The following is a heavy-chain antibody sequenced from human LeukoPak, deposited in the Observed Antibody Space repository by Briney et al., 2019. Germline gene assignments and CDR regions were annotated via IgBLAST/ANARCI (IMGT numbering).Heavy chain of an antibody. CDR2: IIPVLGTA. CDR1: GDTFSNYG. J-gene: IGHJ6*02. CDR3: ARERVPTEYTGYGYYYYYGLDV. D-gene: IGHD5-12*01. V-gene: IGHV1-69*04. Sequence: GASVKVSCKASGDTFSNYGISWVRQAPGQGLEWMGRIIPVLGTAHYAQKFQGRVTITADRSTSTAYMELSSLGSEDTAVYYCARERVPTEYTGYGYYYYYGLDVWGQGTTVTASS.